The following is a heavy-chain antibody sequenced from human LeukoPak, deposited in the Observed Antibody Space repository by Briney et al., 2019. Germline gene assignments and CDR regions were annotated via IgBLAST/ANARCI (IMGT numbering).Heavy chain of an antibody. J-gene: IGHJ4*02. Sequence: SETLSLTCTVSGGSISSYYWSWIRQPAGKGLEWIGRIYTSGSTNYNPSLKSRVTMSVDTSKNQFSLKLSSVTAADTAVYYCARRAALAGTGGYYFDYWGQGTLVTVSS. V-gene: IGHV4-4*07. CDR1: GGSISSYY. CDR3: ARRAALAGTGGYYFDY. D-gene: IGHD6-13*01. CDR2: IYTSGST.